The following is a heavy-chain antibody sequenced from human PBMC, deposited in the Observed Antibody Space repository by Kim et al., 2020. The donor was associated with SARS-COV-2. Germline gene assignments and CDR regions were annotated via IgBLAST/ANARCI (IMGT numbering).Heavy chain of an antibody. D-gene: IGHD3-10*01. J-gene: IGHJ4*01. CDR3: ASGYGSASYYNGPFDS. CDR1: GFTVSNYW. CDR2: INSDGSTA. V-gene: IGHV3-74*01. Sequence: GGSLRLSCAASGFTVSNYWMHWVRQAPGKGLVWVSRINSDGSTATYADSVKGRFTISRDNAKNTLYLEMNSLRPEDTAVYYCASGYGSASYYNGPFDS.